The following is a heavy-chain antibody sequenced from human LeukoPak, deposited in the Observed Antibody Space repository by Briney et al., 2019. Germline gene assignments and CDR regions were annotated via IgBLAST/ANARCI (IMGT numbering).Heavy chain of an antibody. Sequence: ASETLSLTCTVSGGSIDTYYWTWIRQSPGKGLEWIAYINHSGNMNFNPSLRSRVTISVDTSKNQFSLKLSSVTAADTAVYYCAREAQYSNSCYLDYWGQGTLVTVSS. CDR1: GGSIDTYY. D-gene: IGHD6-13*01. J-gene: IGHJ4*02. CDR2: INHSGNM. CDR3: AREAQYSNSCYLDY. V-gene: IGHV4-59*01.